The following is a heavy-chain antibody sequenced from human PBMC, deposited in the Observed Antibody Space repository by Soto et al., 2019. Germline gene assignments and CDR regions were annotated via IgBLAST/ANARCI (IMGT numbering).Heavy chain of an antibody. Sequence: SVKVSCKASGGTFSSYAISWVRQAPGQGLEWMGWIIPNFGTTNYAQKFQGRVTMTADASTSTAYMELRSLRSDDTAVYYCAREGVAPYYSYGMDVWGQGTPVTVSS. J-gene: IGHJ6*02. CDR2: IIPNFGTT. V-gene: IGHV1-69*13. CDR3: AREGVAPYYSYGMDV. CDR1: GGTFSSYA. D-gene: IGHD5-12*01.